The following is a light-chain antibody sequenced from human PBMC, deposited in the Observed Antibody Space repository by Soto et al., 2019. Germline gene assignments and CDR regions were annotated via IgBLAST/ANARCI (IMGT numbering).Light chain of an antibody. CDR3: QQYGSSHT. J-gene: IGKJ5*01. CDR1: QSVRSNY. Sequence: EIVMTQSPATLSVSPGERATVSCRASQSVRSNYLAWYQQKPGQAPRLLIFGASTRATGIPDRFSGSGAGAYFNLTISRLEPADFGVYYCQQYGSSHTFGQGTRLEI. CDR2: GAS. V-gene: IGKV3-20*01.